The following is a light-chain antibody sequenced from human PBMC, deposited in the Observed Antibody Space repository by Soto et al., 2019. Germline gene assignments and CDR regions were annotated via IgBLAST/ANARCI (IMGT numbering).Light chain of an antibody. CDR3: QQYNSYSYT. CDR1: QSISSW. Sequence: DIQMTQSPSSLSAVVGDRVTITCRASQSISSWLAWYQQKPGKAPKLLIYKASSLESGVPSRFSGSGSGTEFTLTISSLQPDDFATYYCQQYNSYSYTFGQGTKVDIK. J-gene: IGKJ2*01. CDR2: KAS. V-gene: IGKV1-5*03.